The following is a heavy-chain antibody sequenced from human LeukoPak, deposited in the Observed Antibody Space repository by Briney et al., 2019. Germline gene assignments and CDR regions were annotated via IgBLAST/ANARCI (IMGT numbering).Heavy chain of an antibody. CDR2: ISVNNGNT. CDR3: ARNKDSGSPVGY. V-gene: IGHV1-18*01. Sequence: ASVKVSCKASGYSLSSYGISWVRQAPGQGLEWMGWISVNNGNTKYVQKLQGRVTMTTDTSTSTTYMELRSLRSDDTAVYYCARNKDSGSPVGYWGRGTQVTVSS. D-gene: IGHD1-26*01. J-gene: IGHJ4*02. CDR1: GYSLSSYG.